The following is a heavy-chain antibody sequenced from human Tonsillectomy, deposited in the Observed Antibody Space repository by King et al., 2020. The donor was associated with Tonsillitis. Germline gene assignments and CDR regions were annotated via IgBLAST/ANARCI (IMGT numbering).Heavy chain of an antibody. V-gene: IGHV3-30*04. D-gene: IGHD3-22*01. CDR1: GFTFSSYA. CDR3: ASPLYYYDSSGYYPFDY. Sequence: VQLVESGGGVVQPGRSLRLSCAASGFTFSSYAMHWVXXAPGKGXXWXXXXXXXXXXXXXXXXVKXRFTISRDNSKNTLYLQMXSLRAEDTAVYYCASPLYYYDSSGYYPFDYWGQGTLVTVSS. J-gene: IGHJ4*02. CDR2: XXXXXXXX.